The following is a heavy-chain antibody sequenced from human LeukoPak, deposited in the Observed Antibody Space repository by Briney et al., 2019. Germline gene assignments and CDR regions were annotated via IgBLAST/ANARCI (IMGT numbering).Heavy chain of an antibody. CDR2: VNSRGSA. D-gene: IGHD2-8*01. J-gene: IGHJ4*02. V-gene: IGHV4-34*01. CDR3: ARDAFCLNGVCYSGRYDY. CDR1: GGSFSGYY. Sequence: KPSETLSLTCAAHGGSFSGYYWTWIRQSPGKGMEWIGEVNSRGSANYNPSLTGRVTISVDTSKNQFSLWLTSVTAADAGVYYCARDAFCLNGVCYSGRYDYWGQGILVSVSS.